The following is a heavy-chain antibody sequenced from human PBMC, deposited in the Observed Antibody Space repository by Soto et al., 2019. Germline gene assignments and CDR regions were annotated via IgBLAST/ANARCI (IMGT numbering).Heavy chain of an antibody. V-gene: IGHV3-21*01. CDR2: ISGSSTYI. CDR1: GFTFSTYN. D-gene: IGHD1-20*01. Sequence: EVQLVESGGGLVKPGGSLRLSCAASGFTFSTYNMIWVRQAPGKGLEWVSSISGSSTYIYFADSMKGRFTVSRDNAKNSVHLQMNNLRAEDTAVYYCARGASMTGTTIYFDYWGQGSLVTVSS. CDR3: ARGASMTGTTIYFDY. J-gene: IGHJ4*02.